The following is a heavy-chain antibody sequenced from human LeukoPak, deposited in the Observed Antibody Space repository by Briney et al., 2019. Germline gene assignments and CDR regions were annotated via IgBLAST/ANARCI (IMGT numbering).Heavy chain of an antibody. V-gene: IGHV3-74*01. CDR3: ASSTMTTVTTPYYYYYYMDV. CDR1: GFTFSSYW. CDR2: INSDGSST. J-gene: IGHJ6*03. Sequence: GGSLRLSCAASGFTFSSYWMHWVRQAPGKGLVWVSRINSDGSSTSYADSVKGRFTISRDNAKNTLYLQLNTLRAEDTAVYYCASSTMTTVTTPYYYYYYMDVWGKGTTVTVSS. D-gene: IGHD4-11*01.